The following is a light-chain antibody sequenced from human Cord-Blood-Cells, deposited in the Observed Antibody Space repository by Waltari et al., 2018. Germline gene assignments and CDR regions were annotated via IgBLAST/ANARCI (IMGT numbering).Light chain of an antibody. J-gene: IGKJ3*01. V-gene: IGKV4-1*01. CDR1: QSVLYSSTNKNY. Sequence: DIVMTQSPDSLAVSLGERATINCKSRQSVLYSSTNKNYLSWYQQKPGQPPKLLIYLASTRESGVPDRFSGSGSGTDFTLTISSLQAEDVAVYYCQQYYSTPFTFGPGTKVDIK. CDR3: QQYYSTPFT. CDR2: LAS.